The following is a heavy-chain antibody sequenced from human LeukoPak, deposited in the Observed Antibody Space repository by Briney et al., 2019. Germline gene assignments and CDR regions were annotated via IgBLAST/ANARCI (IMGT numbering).Heavy chain of an antibody. V-gene: IGHV3-74*01. CDR1: GFTFSSYW. J-gene: IGHJ4*02. CDR3: AKLALRYCSGGSCHPFDY. D-gene: IGHD2-15*01. Sequence: GGSLRLSCAASGFTFSSYWMHWVRQAPGKGLVWVSRSNSDGSRSSYADSVKGRFTISRDNAKNTLYLQMNSLRAEDTAVYYCAKLALRYCSGGSCHPFDYWGQGTLVTVSS. CDR2: SNSDGSRS.